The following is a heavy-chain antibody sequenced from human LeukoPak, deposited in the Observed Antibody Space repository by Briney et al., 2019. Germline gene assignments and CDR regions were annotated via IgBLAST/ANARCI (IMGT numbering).Heavy chain of an antibody. V-gene: IGHV4-4*07. CDR1: GGSISSYY. J-gene: IGHJ3*02. CDR3: ARDQYYYDSSGYYYNAFDI. CDR2: IYTSGST. Sequence: PSETLSLTCTVSGGSISSYYWSWIRQPAGKGLEWIGRIYTSGSTNYNPSLKSRVTMSVDTSKNQFSLKLSSVTAADTAVYYCARDQYYYDSSGYYYNAFDIWGQGTMVTVSS. D-gene: IGHD3-22*01.